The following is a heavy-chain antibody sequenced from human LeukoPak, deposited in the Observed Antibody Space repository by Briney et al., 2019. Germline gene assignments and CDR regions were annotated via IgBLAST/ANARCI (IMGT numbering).Heavy chain of an antibody. V-gene: IGHV3-23*01. J-gene: IGHJ5*02. Sequence: GGSLRLSCAASRFDFSPYDMSWLRQAPGKGLEWFSAISGSGGSTYYADSVKGRFTISRDNSKNTLSLQRTSLRAEDTAVYYFAKDRSTSVAVAGSFDPWGQGTLVTVSS. CDR1: RFDFSPYD. CDR3: AKDRSTSVAVAGSFDP. D-gene: IGHD6-19*01. CDR2: ISGSGGST.